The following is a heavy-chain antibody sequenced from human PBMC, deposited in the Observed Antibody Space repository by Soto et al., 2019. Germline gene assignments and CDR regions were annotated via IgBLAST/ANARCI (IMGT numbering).Heavy chain of an antibody. Sequence: QVQLVQSGAEVKKPGASLKVSCKASGYTFTSYAISWVRQAPGQGLEWMGWISTYYGNTNYAQILQGRGTMTTDTSTNTAYREQRSLRSDDTAVYYWARHSVAEYYFDYWGQGTLVTVSS. D-gene: IGHD6-6*01. CDR1: GYTFTSYA. CDR2: ISTYYGNT. V-gene: IGHV1-18*01. CDR3: ARHSVAEYYFDY. J-gene: IGHJ4*02.